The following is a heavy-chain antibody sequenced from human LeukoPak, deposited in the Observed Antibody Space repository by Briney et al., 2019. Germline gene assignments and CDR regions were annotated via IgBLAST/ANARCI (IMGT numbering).Heavy chain of an antibody. Sequence: GGSLRLSCAASGFTFSSYGMHWVRQAPGKGLEWVAVIWYDGSNKYYADSVKGRFTISRDNSKNTLYLQMNSLRAEDTAVYYCAKLLDYDILTGYYLFDYWGQGTLVTVSS. CDR3: AKLLDYDILTGYYLFDY. J-gene: IGHJ4*02. V-gene: IGHV3-33*06. CDR1: GFTFSSYG. CDR2: IWYDGSNK. D-gene: IGHD3-9*01.